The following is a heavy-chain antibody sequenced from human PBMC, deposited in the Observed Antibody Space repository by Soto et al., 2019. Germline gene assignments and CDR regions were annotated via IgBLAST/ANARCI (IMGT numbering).Heavy chain of an antibody. J-gene: IGHJ6*02. V-gene: IGHV5-51*01. CDR3: ARLRGENEYYDSSGYYPAQYHYYYGMDV. Sequence: GESLKISCKGSGYSFTSYWIGWVRQMPGKGLEWMGIIYPGDSDTRYSPSFQGQGTISADKSISTAYLQWSSLKASDPAMYYCARLRGENEYYDSSGYYPAQYHYYYGMDVWGQGTTVTVSS. CDR1: GYSFTSYW. D-gene: IGHD3-22*01. CDR2: IYPGDSDT.